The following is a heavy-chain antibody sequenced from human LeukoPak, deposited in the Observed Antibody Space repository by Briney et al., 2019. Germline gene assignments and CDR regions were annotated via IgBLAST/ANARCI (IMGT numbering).Heavy chain of an antibody. CDR1: GFTFSSYW. V-gene: IGHV3-66*02. Sequence: GGSLRLSCAASGFTFSSYWMSWVRQAPGKGLEWVSVIYSGGSTYYADSVKGRFTISRDNSKNTLYLQMNSLRAEDTAVYYCARDWLYYDFWSGYYPQWGKGTTVTVSS. CDR3: ARDWLYYDFWSGYYPQ. CDR2: IYSGGST. J-gene: IGHJ6*04. D-gene: IGHD3-3*01.